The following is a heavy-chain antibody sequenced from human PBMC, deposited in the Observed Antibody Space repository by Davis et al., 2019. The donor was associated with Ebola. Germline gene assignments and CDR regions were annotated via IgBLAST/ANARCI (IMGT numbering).Heavy chain of an antibody. J-gene: IGHJ4*02. CDR1: GFTFSSYA. CDR2: ISYDGSNK. D-gene: IGHD2-2*01. V-gene: IGHV3-30-3*01. Sequence: GESLKISCAASGFTFSSYAMHWVRQAPGKGLEWVAVISYDGSNKYYADSVKGRFTISRDNSKNTLYLQMNSLRAEDTAVYYCARGSSEVPAANELDYWGQGTLVTVSS. CDR3: ARGSSEVPAANELDY.